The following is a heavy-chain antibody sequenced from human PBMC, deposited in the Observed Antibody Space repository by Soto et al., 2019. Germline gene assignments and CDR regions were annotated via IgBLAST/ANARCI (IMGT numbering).Heavy chain of an antibody. CDR3: ARVTSSWAPFDP. Sequence: QVQLVESGGGVVQPGRSLRLSCAASGFTFSSYGMHWVRQAPGKGLEWVAVIWYDGSNKYYVDSVKGRFTISRDNSKNTLYLQMNSLRAEDTAVYYCARVTSSWAPFDPWGQGTLVTVSS. CDR2: IWYDGSNK. D-gene: IGHD6-13*01. V-gene: IGHV3-33*01. CDR1: GFTFSSYG. J-gene: IGHJ5*02.